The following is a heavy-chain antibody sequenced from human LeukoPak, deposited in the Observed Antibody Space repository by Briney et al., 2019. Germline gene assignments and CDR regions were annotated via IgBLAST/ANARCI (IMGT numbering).Heavy chain of an antibody. CDR1: GFTFSNYW. CDR2: IKQDGSEK. Sequence: PGGSLRLSCAASGFTFSNYWKSWVRQAPGKGLEWVAKIKQDGSEKYYVDSMKGRFTVSRDNAKNSLYLQMNNLRAEDTAVYYCARDKGTITPRGYYYYMDVWGRGTTVTVSS. V-gene: IGHV3-7*01. CDR3: ARDKGTITPRGYYYYMDV. J-gene: IGHJ6*03. D-gene: IGHD5-24*01.